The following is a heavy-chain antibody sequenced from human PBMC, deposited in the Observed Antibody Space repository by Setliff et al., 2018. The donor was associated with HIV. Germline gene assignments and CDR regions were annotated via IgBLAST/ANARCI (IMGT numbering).Heavy chain of an antibody. D-gene: IGHD3-10*01. J-gene: IGHJ3*02. CDR2: IYYIGGA. CDR1: GGSINSGGYY. Sequence: PSETLSLTCTVSGGSINSGGYYWTWVRQHPGKGLQWIGYIYYIGGAYYNPSLKSRVTISLDTSKNHFSLNLSSVTAADTAVCYCARESMLRGLRHAVDIWGQGTMVTVSS. V-gene: IGHV4-31*03. CDR3: ARESMLRGLRHAVDI.